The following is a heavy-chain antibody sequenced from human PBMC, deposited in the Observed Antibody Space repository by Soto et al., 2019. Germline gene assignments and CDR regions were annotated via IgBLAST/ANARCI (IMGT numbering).Heavy chain of an antibody. J-gene: IGHJ4*02. CDR3: ARAHYYLWRGNRDYFDD. CDR2: ISDDGSEK. Sequence: QVQLVESGGGVVQSGKSLRLSCAASGFTFRNYAMHWVRQAPGKGLEWVAVISDDGSEKFYAASVEGRFAISRDKSGNTVYLQMNSLIVEDTAVYYCARAHYYLWRGNRDYFDDWGQGALVTVSS. V-gene: IGHV3-30*03. CDR1: GFTFRNYA. D-gene: IGHD3-3*01.